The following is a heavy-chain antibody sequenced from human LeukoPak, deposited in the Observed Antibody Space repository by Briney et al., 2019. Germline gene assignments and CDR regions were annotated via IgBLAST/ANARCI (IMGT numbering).Heavy chain of an antibody. D-gene: IGHD3-10*01. Sequence: QPGGSLRLSCAASGFTFSSYSMNWVRQAPGKGLEWVSYISSSSSTIYYADSVKGRFTISRDNAKNSLYLQMNSLRAEDTAVYYCARVSKAFGDPKDYWGQGTLVTVSA. V-gene: IGHV3-48*01. CDR1: GFTFSSYS. CDR2: ISSSSSTI. J-gene: IGHJ4*02. CDR3: ARVSKAFGDPKDY.